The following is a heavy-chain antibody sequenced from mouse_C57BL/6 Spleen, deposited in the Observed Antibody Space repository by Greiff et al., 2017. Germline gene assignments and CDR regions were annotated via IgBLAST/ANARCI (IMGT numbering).Heavy chain of an antibody. CDR2: ISDGGSYT. CDR3: ARGLLRSWYFDV. V-gene: IGHV5-4*03. Sequence: EVKLVESGGGLVKPGGSLKLSCAASGFTFSSYAMSWVRQTPEKRLEWVATISDGGSYTYYPDNVKGRFTISRDNAKNNLYLQMSHLKSEDTAMYYWARGLLRSWYFDVWGTGTTVTVSS. D-gene: IGHD1-1*01. CDR1: GFTFSSYA. J-gene: IGHJ1*03.